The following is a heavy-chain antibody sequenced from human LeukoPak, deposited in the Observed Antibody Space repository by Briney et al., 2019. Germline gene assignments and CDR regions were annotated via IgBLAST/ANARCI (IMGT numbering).Heavy chain of an antibody. CDR3: ARAIAPYNWNYVWFDP. V-gene: IGHV5-51*01. D-gene: IGHD1-7*01. CDR2: ISPADSNA. CDR1: GSSFTTYW. J-gene: IGHJ5*02. Sequence: PGPSLQIPCKGSGSSFTTYWIAWVRQLPGRGLEWMGIISPADSNARYSPSFQGQVTFSADKSINTAYLQWSSLRASDTAIYYCARAIAPYNWNYVWFDPWGQGTLVTVSS.